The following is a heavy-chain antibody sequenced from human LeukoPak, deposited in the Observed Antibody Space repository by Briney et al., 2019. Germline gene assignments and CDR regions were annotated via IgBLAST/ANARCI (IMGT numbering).Heavy chain of an antibody. Sequence: GKSLRLSCAASGFTFANYAMHWVRQAPGKGLEWVAVIWYDGTDKYYADSVKGRFPISRDNSKRTLYLQMNSLRVEDTAIYYCARDEGVLLVPSYYFDYWGQGTLVTVSS. J-gene: IGHJ4*02. D-gene: IGHD3-10*01. V-gene: IGHV3-33*01. CDR1: GFTFANYA. CDR3: ARDEGVLLVPSYYFDY. CDR2: IWYDGTDK.